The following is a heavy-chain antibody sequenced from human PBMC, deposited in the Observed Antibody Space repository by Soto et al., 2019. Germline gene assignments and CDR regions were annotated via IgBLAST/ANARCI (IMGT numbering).Heavy chain of an antibody. D-gene: IGHD3-3*01. J-gene: IGHJ6*04. CDR3: ARSPAYYDFWSGYYDESEGV. V-gene: IGHV1-18*01. CDR1: GYTFTSYG. Sequence: QVQLVQSGAEVKKPGASVKVSCKASGYTFTSYGISWVRQAPGQGLEWMGWISAYNGNTNYAQKLQGRVTMTTDTSTSTAYMELRSLRSDDTAVYYCARSPAYYDFWSGYYDESEGVWGKGTTVTVSS. CDR2: ISAYNGNT.